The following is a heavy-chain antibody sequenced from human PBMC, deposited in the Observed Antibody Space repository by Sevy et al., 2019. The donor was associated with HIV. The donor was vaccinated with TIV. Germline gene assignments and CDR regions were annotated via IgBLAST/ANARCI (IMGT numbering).Heavy chain of an antibody. CDR2: IYYSGST. Sequence: SETLSLTCTVSGGSISSYYWSWIRQPPGKGLEWIGYIYYSGSTNYNPSLKSRVTISVDTSKNQFSLKLSSVTAADTAVYYCATSKPGIAGTRACDIWGQGTMVTVSS. CDR3: ATSKPGIAGTRACDI. CDR1: GGSISSYY. D-gene: IGHD6-13*01. J-gene: IGHJ3*02. V-gene: IGHV4-59*01.